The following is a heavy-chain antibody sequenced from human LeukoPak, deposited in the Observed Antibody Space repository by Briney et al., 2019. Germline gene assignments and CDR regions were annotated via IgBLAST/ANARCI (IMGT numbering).Heavy chain of an antibody. V-gene: IGHV4-31*03. CDR2: IYYSGST. J-gene: IGHJ4*02. CDR3: AREFCCGSYDY. D-gene: IGHD5-18*01. CDR1: GGSISSGGYY. Sequence: SETLSLTCTVSGGSISSGGYYWSWIRQHPGKGLEWIGYIYYSGSTYYNPSLKSRVTISVDTSKNQFSLKLSSVTAADTAVYYCAREFCCGSYDYWGQGTLVTVSS.